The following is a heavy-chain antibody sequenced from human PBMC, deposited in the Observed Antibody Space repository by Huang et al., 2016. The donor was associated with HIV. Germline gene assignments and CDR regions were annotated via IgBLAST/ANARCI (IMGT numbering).Heavy chain of an antibody. CDR3: ARECFSTPPVMTPHFFDY. J-gene: IGHJ4*01. CDR2: INVDNGDI. Sequence: QIKLVQSGAEMKNPGASVKVSCKTSGYMFTSYGITWVRQGPGQGFEWLGWINVDNGDIKFAHKFRGRLSITTDTSSNTVHMELRSLRSDDTAVYYCARECFSTPPVMTPHFFDYWGHGTLVSVSS. V-gene: IGHV1-18*04. D-gene: IGHD2-21*02. CDR1: GYMFTSYG.